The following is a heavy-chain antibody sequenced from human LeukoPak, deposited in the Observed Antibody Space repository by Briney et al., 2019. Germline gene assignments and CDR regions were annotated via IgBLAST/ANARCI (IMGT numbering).Heavy chain of an antibody. J-gene: IGHJ4*02. D-gene: IGHD6-13*01. Sequence: GGSLRLSCAASGFTVSSNYMSWVRQAPGTGLEWVSTISPSGDNTYFADSVKGRFTISRDNSKDTLVLQLNSLRAEDTALYYCAKDLRGSNAFDFRGQGTLVTVSS. CDR3: AKDLRGSNAFDF. V-gene: IGHV3-23*01. CDR1: GFTVSSNY. CDR2: ISPSGDNT.